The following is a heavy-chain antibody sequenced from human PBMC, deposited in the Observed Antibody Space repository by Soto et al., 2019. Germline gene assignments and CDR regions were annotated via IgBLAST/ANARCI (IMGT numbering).Heavy chain of an antibody. J-gene: IGHJ5*02. CDR3: ARAQYNWNDGKWFDP. V-gene: IGHV4-34*01. CDR1: GGSFSCYY. Sequence: PSETLSLTWAVYGGSFSCYYWSWIRQPPGKGLEWIGEINHSGSTNYNPSLKSRVTISVDTSKNQFSLKLSSVTAADTAVYYCARAQYNWNDGKWFDPWGQGTLVTVSS. D-gene: IGHD1-20*01. CDR2: INHSGST.